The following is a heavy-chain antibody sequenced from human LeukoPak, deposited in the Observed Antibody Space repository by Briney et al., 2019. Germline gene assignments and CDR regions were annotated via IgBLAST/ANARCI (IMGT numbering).Heavy chain of an antibody. CDR2: IWFDGSNE. CDR3: ARGTNWGIDY. Sequence: PGGSLRLSCAASGFTFGSYGMHWVRQAPGKGLEWVAVIWFDGSNENYADSVKGRFTISRDNSKNTLYVQTNSLRAEDTAVYYCARGTNWGIDYWGQGTLVTVSS. J-gene: IGHJ4*02. D-gene: IGHD3-16*01. CDR1: GFTFGSYG. V-gene: IGHV3-33*01.